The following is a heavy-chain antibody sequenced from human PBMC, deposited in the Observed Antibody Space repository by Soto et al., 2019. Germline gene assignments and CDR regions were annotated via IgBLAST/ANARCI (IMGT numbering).Heavy chain of an antibody. Sequence: EVQLVESGGGLVQPGGSLRLSCAASGFTFSSYSMNWVRQAPGKGLEWVSYISSSSSTIYYADSVKGRFTISRDNAKNSLYLQMNSLRDEDTAVYYCARDVSWGMITIGGGRYFDYWGQGTLVTVSS. V-gene: IGHV3-48*02. J-gene: IGHJ4*02. D-gene: IGHD3-16*01. CDR1: GFTFSSYS. CDR3: ARDVSWGMITIGGGRYFDY. CDR2: ISSSSSTI.